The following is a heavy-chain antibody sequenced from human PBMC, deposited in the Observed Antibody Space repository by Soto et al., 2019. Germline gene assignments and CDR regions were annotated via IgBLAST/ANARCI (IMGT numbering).Heavy chain of an antibody. J-gene: IGHJ4*02. CDR3: ARVSFTYYFDY. CDR1: GGSISSGGYY. Sequence: PSETLSLTCTVSGGSISSGGYYWSWIRQHPGKGLEWIGYIYYSGSTYYNPSLKSRVTISVDTSKNKFSLKLSSVTAADTAVYYCARVSFTYYFDYWGQGTLVTVSS. CDR2: IYYSGST. V-gene: IGHV4-31*03.